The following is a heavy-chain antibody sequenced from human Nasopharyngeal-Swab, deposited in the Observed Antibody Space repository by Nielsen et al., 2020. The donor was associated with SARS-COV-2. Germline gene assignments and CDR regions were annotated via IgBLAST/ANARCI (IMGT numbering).Heavy chain of an antibody. J-gene: IGHJ4*02. CDR1: GGSFSGYY. V-gene: IGHV4-34*01. CDR3: ARVKSGYAPGCFDY. D-gene: IGHD5-12*01. Sequence: GSLRLSCAVYGGSFSGYYWSWIRQPPGKGLEWIGEINHSGSTNYNPSLKSRVTISVDKSKNQFSLKLSSVTAADTAVYYCARVKSGYAPGCFDYWGQGTLVTVSS. CDR2: INHSGST.